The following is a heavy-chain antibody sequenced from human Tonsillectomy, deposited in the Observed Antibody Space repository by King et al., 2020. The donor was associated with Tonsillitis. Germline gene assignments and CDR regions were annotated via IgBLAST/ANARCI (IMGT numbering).Heavy chain of an antibody. CDR1: GFTFSDYY. D-gene: IGHD3-22*01. CDR3: ARGGYYDSSGYYLGFDY. Sequence: VQLVESGGGLVKPGGSLRLSCAASGFTFSDYYMSWIRQAPAKGLEWVSDIISSGSTIYYADSVKGRFTISRDNAKNSLYLQMNSLRVEDTAVYYCARGGYYDSSGYYLGFDYWGQGTLVTVSS. J-gene: IGHJ4*02. CDR2: IISSGSTI. V-gene: IGHV3-11*01.